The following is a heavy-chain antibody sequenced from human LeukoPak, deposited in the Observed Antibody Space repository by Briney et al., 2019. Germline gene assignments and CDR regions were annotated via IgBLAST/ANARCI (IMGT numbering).Heavy chain of an antibody. D-gene: IGHD3-10*01. V-gene: IGHV4-59*08. J-gene: IGHJ6*04. CDR2: IHYSGST. CDR1: GGSINNYY. CDR3: ARHGQLWSMCLDV. Sequence: SETLSLTCSVSGGSINNYYWAWIRQPPGKGLEWIGYIHYSGSTNYNPSLKSRVTISVDTSKNQFSLKLTSVTAADTAVYYCARHGQLWSMCLDVWGKGATVTVSS.